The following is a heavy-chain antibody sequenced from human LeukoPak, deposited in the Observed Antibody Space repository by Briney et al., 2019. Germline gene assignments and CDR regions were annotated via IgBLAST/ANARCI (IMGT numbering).Heavy chain of an antibody. CDR1: GFSFSGYW. V-gene: IGHV3-74*01. D-gene: IGHD5-12*01. Sequence: GGSLRLSCVASGFSFSGYWMYWVRQAPGKGLMYISRNNGDGSTTNYADVVKGRFTMSRDNVKNTLYLQMNSLRVEDTAVYYCARDPRNIGLAPWGQGTLVTVSS. CDR3: ARDPRNIGLAP. J-gene: IGHJ5*02. CDR2: NNGDGSTT.